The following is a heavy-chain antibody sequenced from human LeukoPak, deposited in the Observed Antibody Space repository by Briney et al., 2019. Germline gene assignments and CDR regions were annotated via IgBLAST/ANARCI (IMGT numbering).Heavy chain of an antibody. CDR3: ARYYYDSSGYRNYYFDY. V-gene: IGHV3-21*01. J-gene: IGHJ4*02. D-gene: IGHD3-22*01. CDR1: GFTFSSYS. Sequence: GSLRLSCAASGFTFSSYSMNWVRQAPGKGLEWVSSISSSSSHIYYADSVKGRFTISRDNAKNSLYLQMNSLRAEDTAVYYCARYYYDSSGYRNYYFDYWGQGTLVTVSS. CDR2: ISSSSSHI.